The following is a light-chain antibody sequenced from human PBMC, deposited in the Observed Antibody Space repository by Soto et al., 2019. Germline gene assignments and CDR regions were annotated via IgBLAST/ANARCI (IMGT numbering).Light chain of an antibody. V-gene: IGKV3-15*01. CDR2: GAS. Sequence: EIVMTQSPATLSVSPGERAILSCRASKSVSNNLAWYQQQPGQAPRLLIYGASTRATGIPARFSGSGSGTEFTLSISSLQSEDFAIYYCQQYNNWPPLTFGGGTKVEIK. J-gene: IGKJ4*01. CDR1: KSVSNN. CDR3: QQYNNWPPLT.